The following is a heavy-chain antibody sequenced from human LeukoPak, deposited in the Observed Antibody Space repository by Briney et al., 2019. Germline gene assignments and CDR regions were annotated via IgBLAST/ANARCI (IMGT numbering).Heavy chain of an antibody. CDR1: GYTFTSYY. D-gene: IGHD2-15*01. CDR3: ARVGVRGYCSGGSCYYFDY. J-gene: IGHJ4*02. Sequence: ASVKVSCKASGYTFTSYYMHWVRQAPGQGLEWMGIINPSGGSTSYAQKFQGRVTMTRDTSTSTVYMELSSLRSEGTAVYYCARVGVRGYCSGGSCYYFDYWGQGTLVTVSS. CDR2: INPSGGST. V-gene: IGHV1-46*01.